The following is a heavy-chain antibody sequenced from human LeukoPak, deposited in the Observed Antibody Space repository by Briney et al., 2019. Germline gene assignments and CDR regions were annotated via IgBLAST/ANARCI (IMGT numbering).Heavy chain of an antibody. V-gene: IGHV3-23*01. CDR2: ISGSGGTT. Sequence: PGGSLSLSCAASGSSFSSYAMSWVRQPPGKGLEWVSAISGSGGTTYYADSERRGFTFSRDTSNNTPHLQITSQRADTTACYYFARDPIHDYWGQGTLVAVSS. J-gene: IGHJ4*02. CDR3: ARDPIHDY. CDR1: GSSFSSYA. D-gene: IGHD5-18*01.